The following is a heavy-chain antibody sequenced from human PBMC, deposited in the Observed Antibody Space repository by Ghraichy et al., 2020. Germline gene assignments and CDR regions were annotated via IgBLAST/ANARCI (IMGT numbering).Heavy chain of an antibody. CDR2: ISGSGGST. D-gene: IGHD2-2*01. V-gene: IGHV3-23*01. CDR1: GFTFSSYA. CDR3: AKADGTPRRYCSSTSCSTPLDY. J-gene: IGHJ4*02. Sequence: GGSLRLTCAASGFTFSSYAMSWVRQAPGKGLEWVSAISGSGGSTYYADSVKGRFTISRDNSKNTLYLQMNSLRAEDTAVYYCAKADGTPRRYCSSTSCSTPLDYWGQGTQGTGPS.